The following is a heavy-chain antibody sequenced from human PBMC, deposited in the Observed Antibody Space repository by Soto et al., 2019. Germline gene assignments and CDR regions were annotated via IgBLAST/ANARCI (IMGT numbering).Heavy chain of an antibody. V-gene: IGHV4-59*01. CDR2: VYYSGST. D-gene: IGHD5-12*01. Sequence: QVQLQESGPGLVRPSETLSLTCTLSGGSISGYYWSWIRQPPGKGLEWIGYVYYSGSTKYNPSLESRVTISVDMSNNQFSLMLTSVTAADTAVYYCAKYRCTDAEGYRLDFWGQGTLVTVSS. J-gene: IGHJ4*02. CDR3: AKYRCTDAEGYRLDF. CDR1: GGSISGYY.